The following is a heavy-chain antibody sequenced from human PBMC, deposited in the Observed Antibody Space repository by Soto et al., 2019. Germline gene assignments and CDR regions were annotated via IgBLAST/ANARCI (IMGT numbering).Heavy chain of an antibody. CDR2: IIPIFGTA. CDR3: ARREYQPPYYYGMDV. D-gene: IGHD2-2*01. CDR1: GGTFSSYA. J-gene: IGHJ6*02. V-gene: IGHV1-69*01. Sequence: QVQLVQSGAEVKKPGSSVKLSCKASGGTFSSYAISWVRQAPGQGLEWMGGIIPIFGTANYAQKFQGRVTITADESTSTAYMELSNLRSEDTAVYYCARREYQPPYYYGMDVWGQGTTVTVSS.